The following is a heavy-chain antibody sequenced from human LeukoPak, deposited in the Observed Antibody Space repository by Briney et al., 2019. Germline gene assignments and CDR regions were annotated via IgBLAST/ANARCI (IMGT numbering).Heavy chain of an antibody. V-gene: IGHV1-2*02. Sequence: ALVKVSCKASGYTFTGYYMHWVRQAPGQGLEWMGWINPNSGGTNYAQKFQGRVTMTRDTSISTAYMELSRLRSDDTAVYYCARTYYYDSSGPVTDYWGQGTLVTVSS. D-gene: IGHD3-22*01. CDR1: GYTFTGYY. CDR3: ARTYYYDSSGPVTDY. J-gene: IGHJ4*02. CDR2: INPNSGGT.